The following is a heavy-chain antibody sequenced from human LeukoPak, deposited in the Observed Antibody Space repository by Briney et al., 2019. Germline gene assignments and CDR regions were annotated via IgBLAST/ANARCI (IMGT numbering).Heavy chain of an antibody. CDR1: GGTFSSYA. CDR2: IIPILGIA. Sequence: GASVKVSCKASGGTFSSYAISWVRQAPGQGLEWMGRIIPILGIANYAQKFQGRVTITADKSTSTAYMELSSLRSEDTAVYYCARETPLASRAFDIWGQGTMVTVSS. CDR3: ARETPLASRAFDI. J-gene: IGHJ3*02. D-gene: IGHD3-3*02. V-gene: IGHV1-69*04.